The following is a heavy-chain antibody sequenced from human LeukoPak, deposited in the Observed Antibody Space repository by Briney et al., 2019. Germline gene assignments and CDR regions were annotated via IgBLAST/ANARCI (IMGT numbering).Heavy chain of an antibody. D-gene: IGHD4-11*01. V-gene: IGHV4-31*03. J-gene: IGHJ4*02. Sequence: SQTLSLTCTVSGGSISSGGYYWSWIRQHPGKGLEWIGYIYYSGSTYYNPSLKSRVTISVDTSKNQFSLKLSSVTAADTAVYYCARVLSGKTRADYWGQGTLVTVSS. CDR3: ARVLSGKTRADY. CDR1: GGSISSGGYY. CDR2: IYYSGST.